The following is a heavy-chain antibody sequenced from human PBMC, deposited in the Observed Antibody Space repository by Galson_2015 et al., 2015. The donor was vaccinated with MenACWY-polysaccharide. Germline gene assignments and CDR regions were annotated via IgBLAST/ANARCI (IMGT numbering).Heavy chain of an antibody. CDR3: AKGAVDTPMTFLFDF. Sequence: SLRLSCAISGFTFSSYAMNWVRQVPGKGLEWVSCISGSGADTYYADSVKGRFTISRDNSKNTLYLQMNSLRAEDTAVYYCAKGAVDTPMTFLFDFWGQGTLVTVSS. J-gene: IGHJ4*02. D-gene: IGHD5-18*01. CDR1: GFTFSSYA. V-gene: IGHV3-23*01. CDR2: ISGSGADT.